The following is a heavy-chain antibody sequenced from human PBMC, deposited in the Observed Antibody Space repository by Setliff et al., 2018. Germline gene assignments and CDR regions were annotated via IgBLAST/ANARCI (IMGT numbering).Heavy chain of an antibody. Sequence: SVKVSCKASGGTFSNYDISWVRQAPGQGLEWMGGIIPIFGTTNYAQRFQGRVTITTDESTSTAYMELSSLRSEDTAVYCCARERGDIVTTTSYYYYLDVWGKGTTVTVSS. CDR1: GGTFSNYD. J-gene: IGHJ6*03. D-gene: IGHD5-12*01. V-gene: IGHV1-69*05. CDR3: ARERGDIVTTTSYYYYLDV. CDR2: IIPIFGTT.